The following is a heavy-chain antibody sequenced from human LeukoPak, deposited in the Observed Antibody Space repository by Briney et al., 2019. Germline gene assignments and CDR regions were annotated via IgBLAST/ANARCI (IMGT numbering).Heavy chain of an antibody. J-gene: IGHJ4*02. CDR3: AKDRDIVVVPAAN. V-gene: IGHV3-23*01. CDR1: GFTFSSYA. CDR2: ISGSGSTT. D-gene: IGHD2-2*01. Sequence: PGGSLRLSCAASGFTFSSYAVSWVRQAPGKGLEWVSGISGSGSTTYYADSVKGRFTISRDNSKNTLYLQMNSLRAEDTAVYYCAKDRDIVVVPAANWGQGTLVTVSS.